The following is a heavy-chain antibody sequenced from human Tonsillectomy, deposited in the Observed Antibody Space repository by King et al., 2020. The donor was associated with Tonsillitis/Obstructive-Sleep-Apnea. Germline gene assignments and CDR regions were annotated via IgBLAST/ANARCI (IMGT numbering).Heavy chain of an antibody. D-gene: IGHD1-20*01. Sequence: VQLQQWGAGPLKPSETLSLTCAVSGESFSGHYWSWIRQPPGKGLEWIGEINHSGSTNYNPSLKSRVSLSIDTSKNQISLNRRSVTAAVTAVYYCARRHSVTVVPFDYWGQGTLVTVSS. CDR2: INHSGST. CDR3: ARRHSVTVVPFDY. CDR1: GESFSGHY. V-gene: IGHV4-34*01. J-gene: IGHJ4*02.